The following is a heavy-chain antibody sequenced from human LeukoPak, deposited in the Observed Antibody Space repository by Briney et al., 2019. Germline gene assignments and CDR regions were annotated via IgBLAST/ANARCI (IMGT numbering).Heavy chain of an antibody. CDR2: ISGSGGST. D-gene: IGHD3-9*01. CDR1: GFTFSSYA. Sequence: GGSLRLSCAASGFTFSSYAMSWVRQAPGKGLEWDSAISGSGGSTYYADSVKGRFTISRDNSKNTLYLQMNSLRAEGTAVYYCAKSQFLAVFVLQYFDFDYWGPGTLVTVSS. V-gene: IGHV3-23*01. CDR3: AKSQFLAVFVLQYFDFDY. J-gene: IGHJ4*02.